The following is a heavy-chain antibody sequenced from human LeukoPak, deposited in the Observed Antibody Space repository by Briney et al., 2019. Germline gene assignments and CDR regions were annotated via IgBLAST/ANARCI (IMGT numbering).Heavy chain of an antibody. Sequence: KPSETLSLTCAVYGGSFSGYYWSWIRQPPGKGLEWIGEINHSGSTNYNPSLKSRVTISVDTSKNQFSLKLSSVTAADTAVYYCARVRYDYAWGSYRPPSDYWGQGTLVTVSS. J-gene: IGHJ4*02. CDR3: ARVRYDYAWGSYRPPSDY. CDR1: GGSFSGYY. V-gene: IGHV4-34*01. D-gene: IGHD3-16*02. CDR2: INHSGST.